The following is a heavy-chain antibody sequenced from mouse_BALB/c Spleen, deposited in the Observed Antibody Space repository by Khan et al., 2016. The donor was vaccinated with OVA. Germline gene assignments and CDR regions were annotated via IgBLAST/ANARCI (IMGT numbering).Heavy chain of an antibody. D-gene: IGHD1-2*01. V-gene: IGHV1-77*01. CDR3: ARRNYFGYTFAY. CDR2: IYPRSGNT. J-gene: IGHJ3*01. Sequence: QVQLQQSGAELARPGASVKLSCKASGYTFTDYYINWVKQRTGQGLEWIGEIYPRSGNTYYNEKFKGKDTLTADKSSSIAYMQLSSLTSEDSAVYFCARRNYFGYTFAYWGQGTLVTVSA. CDR1: GYTFTDYY.